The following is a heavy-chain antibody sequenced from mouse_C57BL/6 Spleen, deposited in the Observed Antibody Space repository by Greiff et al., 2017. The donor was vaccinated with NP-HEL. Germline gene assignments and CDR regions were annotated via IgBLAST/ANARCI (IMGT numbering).Heavy chain of an antibody. CDR1: GFTFSSYA. V-gene: IGHV5-4*01. D-gene: IGHD1-1*01. CDR3: ARDGATTVVAFDY. CDR2: ISDGGSYT. Sequence: EVQGVESGGGLVKPGGSLKLSCAASGFTFSSYAMSWVRQTPEKRLEWVATISDGGSYTYYPDNVKGRFTISRDNAKNNLYMQMSHLKSEDTAMYYCARDGATTVVAFDYWGQGTTLTVSS. J-gene: IGHJ2*01.